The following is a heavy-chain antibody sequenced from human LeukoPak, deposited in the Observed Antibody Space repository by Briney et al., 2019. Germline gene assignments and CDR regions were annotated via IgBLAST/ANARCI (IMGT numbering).Heavy chain of an antibody. D-gene: IGHD5-12*01. Sequence: GGSLRLSCAASGFTFSSYEMNWVRQAPGKGLEWVSYISSSGSTIYYADSVKGRFTISRDNAKNSLYLQMNSLRAEDTAVYYCARVSLDIVATIPPGDDYWGQGTLVAVSS. J-gene: IGHJ4*02. CDR3: ARVSLDIVATIPPGDDY. CDR2: ISSSGSTI. CDR1: GFTFSSYE. V-gene: IGHV3-48*03.